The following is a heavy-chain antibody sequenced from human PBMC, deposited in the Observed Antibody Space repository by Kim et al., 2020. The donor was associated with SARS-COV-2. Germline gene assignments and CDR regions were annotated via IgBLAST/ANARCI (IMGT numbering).Heavy chain of an antibody. Sequence: YAVSVKSRITINPDTSKNQFSLQLNSVTPEDTAVYYCARVGSSSGWYFDYWGQGTLVTVSS. CDR3: ARVGSSSGWYFDY. J-gene: IGHJ4*02. V-gene: IGHV6-1*01. D-gene: IGHD6-19*01.